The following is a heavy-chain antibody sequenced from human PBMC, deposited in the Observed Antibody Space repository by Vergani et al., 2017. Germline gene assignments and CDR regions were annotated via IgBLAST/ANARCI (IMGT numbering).Heavy chain of an antibody. CDR2: IYYSGST. J-gene: IGHJ3*02. CDR3: ARAYYDVWGGRAGSAFDI. D-gene: IGHD3-3*01. V-gene: IGHV4-30-4*01. CDR1: GGSISSGDYY. Sequence: QVQLQESGPGLVKPSQTLSLTCTVSGGSISSGDYYWSWIRQPPGKGLEWIGYIYYSGSTYYNPSLKSRVTMSVDTSKNQFSLKLSSVTAADTAVYYCARAYYDVWGGRAGSAFDIWGQGSMVTVSS.